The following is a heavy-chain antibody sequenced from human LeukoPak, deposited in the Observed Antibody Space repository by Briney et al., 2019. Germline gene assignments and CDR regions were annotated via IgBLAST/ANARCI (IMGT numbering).Heavy chain of an antibody. Sequence: GGSLRLSCAASGFTFSSYSMNWVRQAPGKGLEWVSYISSSTNTIYYADSVKGRFTISRDNAKNSLFLQMNSLRDEDTAVYYRARGGYGANDDAFDIWGQGTMVTVSS. J-gene: IGHJ3*02. CDR2: ISSSTNTI. D-gene: IGHD4-23*01. CDR1: GFTFSSYS. CDR3: ARGGYGANDDAFDI. V-gene: IGHV3-48*02.